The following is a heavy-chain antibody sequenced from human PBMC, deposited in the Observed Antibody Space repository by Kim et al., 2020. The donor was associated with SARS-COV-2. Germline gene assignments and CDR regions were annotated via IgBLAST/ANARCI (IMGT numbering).Heavy chain of an antibody. CDR3: ARPITFGGVIGDAFDI. D-gene: IGHD3-16*02. CDR1: GGSFSSYS. Sequence: SVKVSCKASGGSFSSYSISWVRQPPGQGLEWMGGIIPMFGTPNYAQKFQGRVTITADKSTNTAYMELSSLRSEDTAVYYCARPITFGGVIGDAFDIWGQGTMVTVSS. J-gene: IGHJ3*02. V-gene: IGHV1-69*06. CDR2: IIPMFGTP.